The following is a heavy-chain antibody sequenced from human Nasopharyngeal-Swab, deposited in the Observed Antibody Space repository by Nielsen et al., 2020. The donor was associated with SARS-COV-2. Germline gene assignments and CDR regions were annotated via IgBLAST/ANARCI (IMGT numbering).Heavy chain of an antibody. CDR2: ISSSSSTI. V-gene: IGHV3-48*01. D-gene: IGHD1-14*01. CDR1: GFTFSSYS. J-gene: IGHJ4*02. CDR3: AREEELGTAYYFDY. Sequence: LSLTCAASGFTFSSYSMNWVRQAPGKGLEWVSYISSSSSTIYYADSVKGRFTISRDNAKNSLYLQMNSLRAEDTAVYYCAREEELGTAYYFDYWGQGTLVTVS.